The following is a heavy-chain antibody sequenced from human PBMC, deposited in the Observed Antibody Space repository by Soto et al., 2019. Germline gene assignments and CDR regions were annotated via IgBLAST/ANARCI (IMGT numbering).Heavy chain of an antibody. V-gene: IGHV3-9*01. CDR2: ISWNSGSI. CDR1: GFTFDDYA. D-gene: IGHD3-9*01. J-gene: IGHJ4*02. CDR3: AKAIGGYDILTGHFDY. Sequence: EVQLVESGGGLVQPGRSLRLSCAASGFTFDDYAIHWVRQAPGKGLEWVSGISWNSGSIGYADSVKGRFTISRDNAKNSLYLHMNSLRAEDTALSYCAKAIGGYDILTGHFDYWGQGTLVTVSS.